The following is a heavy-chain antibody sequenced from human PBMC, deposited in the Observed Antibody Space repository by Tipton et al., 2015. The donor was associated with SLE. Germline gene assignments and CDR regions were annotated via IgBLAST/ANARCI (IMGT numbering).Heavy chain of an antibody. Sequence: SLRLSCAASGFTFSDYWMDWVRQAPGKGLEWISVIFTGGRTYYADSVKGRFTISRDNSKNALYLQMNSLKPEDTAVYYCAGDLRVGSTSDYWGPGTLVTVSS. D-gene: IGHD1-26*01. CDR1: GFTFSDYW. V-gene: IGHV3-53*05. CDR3: AGDLRVGSTSDY. CDR2: IFTGGRT. J-gene: IGHJ4*02.